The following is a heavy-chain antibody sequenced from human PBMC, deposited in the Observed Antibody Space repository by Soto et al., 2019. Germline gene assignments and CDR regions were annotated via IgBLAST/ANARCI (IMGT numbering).Heavy chain of an antibody. J-gene: IGHJ6*02. CDR2: IWYDGNKI. V-gene: IGHV3-33*01. D-gene: IGHD3-3*01. CDR1: GFTFSSYG. CDR3: ASDFDYYYYGMDV. Sequence: QVQLVESGGGVVQPGRSLRLSCAASGFTFSSYGMHWVRQAPGKGPEWVAVIWYDGNKIYYGDSVKGRFTISRDNPKNTLSLQTNSPRAEDTAVYYCASDFDYYYYGMDVWGQGTTVTVSS.